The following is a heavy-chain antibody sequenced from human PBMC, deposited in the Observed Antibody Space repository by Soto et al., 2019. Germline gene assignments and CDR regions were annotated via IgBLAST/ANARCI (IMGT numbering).Heavy chain of an antibody. J-gene: IGHJ6*02. Sequence: PGGSLRLSCAASGFTFDDYTMHWVRQAPGKGLEWVSLISWDGGSTYYADSVKGRFTISRDNSKNSLYLQMNSLRTEDTALYYCANSPSYYYYGMDVWGQGTTVTVSS. CDR1: GFTFDDYT. V-gene: IGHV3-43*01. CDR3: ANSPSYYYYGMDV. CDR2: ISWDGGST.